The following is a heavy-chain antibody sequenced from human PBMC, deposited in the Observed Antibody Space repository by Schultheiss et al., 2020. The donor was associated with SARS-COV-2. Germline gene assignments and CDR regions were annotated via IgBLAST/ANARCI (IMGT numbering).Heavy chain of an antibody. Sequence: GGSLRLSCAASGFTFSDYYMSWIRQAPGKGLEWVSYISSSGSTIYYADSVKGRLTISRDNAKNSLYLQMNSLRAEDTAVYYCARFIVVVVAATGDDAFDIWGQGTMVTVSS. CDR3: ARFIVVVVAATGDDAFDI. CDR2: ISSSGSTI. J-gene: IGHJ3*02. CDR1: GFTFSDYY. D-gene: IGHD2-15*01. V-gene: IGHV3-11*01.